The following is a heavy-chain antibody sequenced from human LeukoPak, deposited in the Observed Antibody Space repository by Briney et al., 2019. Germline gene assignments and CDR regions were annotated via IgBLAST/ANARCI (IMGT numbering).Heavy chain of an antibody. CDR1: GFTFDRYW. D-gene: IGHD2-2*01. Sequence: GGSLRLSCADSGFTFDRYWMHWVRQPPGKGLSWVSHITTDGSGTSYADSVKGRFTISRDNAKKTLYLQMNSLRAEDTAVYYCARDRSVPAAMPGWFDPWGQGTLVTVSS. CDR2: ITTDGSGT. CDR3: ARDRSVPAAMPGWFDP. V-gene: IGHV3-74*01. J-gene: IGHJ5*02.